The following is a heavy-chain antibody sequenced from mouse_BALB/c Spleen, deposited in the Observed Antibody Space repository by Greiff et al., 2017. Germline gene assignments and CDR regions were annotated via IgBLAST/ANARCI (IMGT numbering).Heavy chain of an antibody. D-gene: IGHD2-10*02. Sequence: EVQVVESGGGLVKPGGSLKLSCAASGFTFSSYAMSWVRQSPEKGLEWVAEISSGGSYTYYPDTVTGRFTISRDNAKNTLYLEMSSLRSEDTAMYYCARVYGNDADWGQGTSVTVSA. V-gene: IGHV5-9-4*01. CDR3: ARVYGNDAD. CDR2: ISSGGSYT. CDR1: GFTFSSYA. J-gene: IGHJ4*01.